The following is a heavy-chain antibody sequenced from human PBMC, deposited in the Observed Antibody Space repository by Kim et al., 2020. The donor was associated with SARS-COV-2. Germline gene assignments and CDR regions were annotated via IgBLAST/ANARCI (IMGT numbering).Heavy chain of an antibody. CDR3: ARGRFQQGFDT. J-gene: IGHJ5*02. CDR1: GFTFSSYW. CDR2: IKSNGGNT. V-gene: IGHV3-74*01. Sequence: GGSLRLSCEASGFTFSSYWMNWVRQGPGKGLVWVSRIKSNGGNTHYADSVRGRFTISRDNAKNTLHLQLNSLGVEDTAIYYCARGRFQQGFDTWGQGTLVTVSS. D-gene: IGHD6-13*01.